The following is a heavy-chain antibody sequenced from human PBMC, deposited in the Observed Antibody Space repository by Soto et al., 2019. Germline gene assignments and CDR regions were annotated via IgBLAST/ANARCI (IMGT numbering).Heavy chain of an antibody. CDR3: AREKWEPTYYYGMDV. Sequence: ASVKVSFKASGYTFTGYYMHWVRQAPGQGLEWMGWINPNSGGTNYAQKFQGRVTMTRDTSISTAYMELSRLRSDDTAVYYCAREKWEPTYYYGMDVWGQGPTVTVSS. CDR2: INPNSGGT. V-gene: IGHV1-2*02. D-gene: IGHD1-26*01. J-gene: IGHJ6*02. CDR1: GYTFTGYY.